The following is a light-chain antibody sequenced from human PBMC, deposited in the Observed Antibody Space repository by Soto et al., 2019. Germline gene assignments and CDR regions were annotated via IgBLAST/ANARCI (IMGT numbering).Light chain of an antibody. Sequence: IQITQSPSSFSASTGDRVTITCRASQGISSYLAWYQQKPGKAPKLLIYAASTLQSGVPSRFSGSGSGTDFTLTISCLQSEDFATYYCQQYYSYPRTFGQGTKVDIK. V-gene: IGKV1-8*01. J-gene: IGKJ1*01. CDR2: AAS. CDR3: QQYYSYPRT. CDR1: QGISSY.